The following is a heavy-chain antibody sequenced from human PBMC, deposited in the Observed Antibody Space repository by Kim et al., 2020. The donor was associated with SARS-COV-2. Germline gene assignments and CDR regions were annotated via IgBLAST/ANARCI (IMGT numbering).Heavy chain of an antibody. CDR1: GFTFSSYA. Sequence: GGSLRLSCAASGFTFSSYAMHWVRQAPGKGLEWVAVISYDGSNKYYADSVKGRFTISRDNSKNTLYLQMNSLRAEDTAVYYCARIWVVRGSNYWGQGTLVTVSS. CDR2: ISYDGSNK. D-gene: IGHD3-10*01. J-gene: IGHJ4*02. CDR3: ARIWVVRGSNY. V-gene: IGHV3-30*04.